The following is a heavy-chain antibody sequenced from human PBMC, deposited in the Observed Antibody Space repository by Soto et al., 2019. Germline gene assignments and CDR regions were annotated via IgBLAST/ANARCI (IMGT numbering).Heavy chain of an antibody. CDR2: ISSTGGTT. CDR1: GFTFSNYG. CDR3: AKVGIGWSDVFDV. D-gene: IGHD6-19*01. J-gene: IGHJ3*01. V-gene: IGHV3-23*01. Sequence: EVQLLESGGGLAQPGGSLRLSCAASGFTFSNYGMAWVRQAQGTGLEWVASISSTGGTTYYADSVKGRFSISRDDSKNTFYLQMHSLRAEDTALYYYAKVGIGWSDVFDVWGQGTKVTVSS.